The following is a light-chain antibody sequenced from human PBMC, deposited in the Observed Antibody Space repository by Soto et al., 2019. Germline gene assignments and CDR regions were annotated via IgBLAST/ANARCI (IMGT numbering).Light chain of an antibody. CDR1: QSVSGH. J-gene: IGKJ4*01. CDR3: QHSHSTPLT. V-gene: IGKV1-39*01. CDR2: AAS. Sequence: DIQMTQSPSSLSASVGDRVTITCRASQSVSGHLNWYQQKPGKAPKLLIYAASNLQSGVPSRFSGSGSGTEFTLTISSLQPEDFATYSCQHSHSTPLTFGGGTKVEIK.